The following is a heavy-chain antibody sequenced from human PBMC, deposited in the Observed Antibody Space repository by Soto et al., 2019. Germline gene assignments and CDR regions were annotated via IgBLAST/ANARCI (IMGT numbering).Heavy chain of an antibody. CDR1: GYSFTSYW. J-gene: IGHJ6*02. CDR3: ARHRDCGGDCYSYYYYGMDV. V-gene: IGHV5-51*01. CDR2: IYPGDSDT. D-gene: IGHD2-21*02. Sequence: GESLKISCKGSGYSFTSYWIGWVRQMPGKGLEWTGIIYPGDSDTRYSPSFQGQVTISADKSISTAYLQWSSLKASDTAMYYCARHRDCGGDCYSYYYYGMDVWGQGTTVTVSS.